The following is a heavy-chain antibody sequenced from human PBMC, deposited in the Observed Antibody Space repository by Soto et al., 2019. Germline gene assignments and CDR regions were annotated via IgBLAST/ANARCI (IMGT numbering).Heavy chain of an antibody. CDR2: IYYGGST. J-gene: IGHJ4*02. Sequence: SETLSLTCTVSGGSISSGGYYWSWIRQHPGKGLEWIGYIYYGGSTYYNPSLKSRVTISVDTSKNQFSLKLSSVTAADTAVYYCARTDYYDSTPSNDWGQGTLVTVSS. V-gene: IGHV4-31*03. CDR3: ARTDYYDSTPSND. D-gene: IGHD3-22*01. CDR1: GGSISSGGYY.